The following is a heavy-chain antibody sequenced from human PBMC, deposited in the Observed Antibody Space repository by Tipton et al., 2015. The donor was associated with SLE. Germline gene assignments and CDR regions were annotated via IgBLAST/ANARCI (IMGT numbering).Heavy chain of an antibody. CDR3: ARQTSWYFDL. J-gene: IGHJ2*01. CDR2: MNPDSGNT. CDR1: GATFSSYA. Sequence: QLVQSGAEVKKPGSSVKVSCKTSGATFSSYAINWVRQAPGQGFEWVGMMNPDSGNTDLAQKFQGGVTMTRNLSITTAFLELPSLRSEDTAMYYCARQTSWYFDLWGRGTLVTVSS. V-gene: IGHV1-8*01.